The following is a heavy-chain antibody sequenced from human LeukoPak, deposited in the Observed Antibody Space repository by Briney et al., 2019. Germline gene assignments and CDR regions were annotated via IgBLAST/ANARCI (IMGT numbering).Heavy chain of an antibody. CDR1: GFTFYNAW. CDR2: IKSKTDGGTT. J-gene: IGHJ4*02. D-gene: IGHD3-10*01. Sequence: GGSLRLSCAASGFTFYNAWMTWVRQAPGKGLEWVGHIKSKTDGGTTDYAAPVKGRFTISRDDSQNTLYLQMNSLETEDTALYYCLTYGSGRQFAYWGQGTLVTVSS. V-gene: IGHV3-15*01. CDR3: LTYGSGRQFAY.